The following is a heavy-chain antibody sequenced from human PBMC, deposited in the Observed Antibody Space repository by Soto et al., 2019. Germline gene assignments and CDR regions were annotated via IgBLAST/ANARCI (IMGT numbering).Heavy chain of an antibody. CDR1: GYTFTGYY. J-gene: IGHJ5*02. CDR2: IYPGDSDT. CDR3: ARQDCSGGSCYHNWFDP. D-gene: IGHD2-15*01. V-gene: IGHV5-51*01. Sequence: KVSCKASGYTFTGYYMHWVRQMPGKGLEWVGIIYPGDSDTRYSPSFQGQVTISADKSISTAYLQWSSLKASDTAMYYCARQDCSGGSCYHNWFDPWGQGTLVTVSS.